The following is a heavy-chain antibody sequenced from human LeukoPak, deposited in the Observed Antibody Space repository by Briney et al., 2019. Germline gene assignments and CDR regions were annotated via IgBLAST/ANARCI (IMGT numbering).Heavy chain of an antibody. CDR2: IYSGGST. CDR3: ASRATVTTDRFWFDP. Sequence: GGSLRLSCAASGFTVSSNYMSWVRQAPGKGLEWVSVIYSGGSTSYADSVKGRFTISRDNSKNTLYLQMNSLRAEDTAVYYCASRATVTTDRFWFDPWGQGTLVAVSS. D-gene: IGHD4-11*01. V-gene: IGHV3-53*01. J-gene: IGHJ5*02. CDR1: GFTVSSNY.